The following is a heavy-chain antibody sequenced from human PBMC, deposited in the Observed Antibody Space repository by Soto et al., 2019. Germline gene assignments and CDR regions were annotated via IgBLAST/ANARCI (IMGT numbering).Heavy chain of an antibody. V-gene: IGHV1-69*05. D-gene: IGHD4-17*01. CDR2: IIPIFGTA. Sequence: QVQLVQSGAEVKKPGSSVKVSCKASGGTFSSYAISWVRQAPGQGLEWMGGIIPIFGTANYAQKFPGRVTSTXXEXTXIAYMELSSLRSEDTAVYYCARGIGGTVTTLGWFDPWGQGTLVTVSS. CDR3: ARGIGGTVTTLGWFDP. CDR1: GGTFSSYA. J-gene: IGHJ5*02.